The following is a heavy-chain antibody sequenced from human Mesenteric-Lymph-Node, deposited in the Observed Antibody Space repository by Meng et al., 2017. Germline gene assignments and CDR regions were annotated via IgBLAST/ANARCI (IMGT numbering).Heavy chain of an antibody. J-gene: IGHJ5*01. V-gene: IGHV3-53*04. CDR3: ARDPCSGGNCYDS. CDR1: GFTFSSHS. CDR2: IYSGGSS. Sequence: GGSLRLSCAASGFTFSSHSMNWVRQAPGKGLEWVSVIYSGGSSYYADSVKGRFTISRHNSKNTLYLQMNSLTPEDTAVYYCARDPCSGGNCYDSWGQGTLVTVSS. D-gene: IGHD2-15*01.